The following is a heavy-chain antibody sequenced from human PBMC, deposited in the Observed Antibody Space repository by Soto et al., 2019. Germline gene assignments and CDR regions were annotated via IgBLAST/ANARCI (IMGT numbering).Heavy chain of an antibody. CDR1: GFTFSSNY. V-gene: IGHV3-74*01. Sequence: EVQLVESGGDLVQPGESLRLSCAASGFTFSSNYMHWVRQAPGKGLVWVSFINSDGSRTNYADSVKGRFTISRDNAKNTLYWQMTSLRAEGTAVYYCASRGAVVPAASFDYWGQGTLVTVSS. D-gene: IGHD2-2*01. J-gene: IGHJ4*02. CDR3: ASRGAVVPAASFDY. CDR2: INSDGSRT.